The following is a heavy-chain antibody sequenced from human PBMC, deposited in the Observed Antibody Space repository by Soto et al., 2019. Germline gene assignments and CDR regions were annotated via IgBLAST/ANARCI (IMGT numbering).Heavy chain of an antibody. V-gene: IGHV1-8*01. CDR3: ARGLLDSIFGVVISNWFDP. CDR1: GYTFTSYD. D-gene: IGHD3-3*01. CDR2: MNPNSGNT. J-gene: IGHJ5*02. Sequence: ASVKVSCKASGYTFTSYDINWVRQATGQGLEWMGWMNPNSGNTGYAQKFQGRVTMTRNTSINKAYMELSSLRSEDTAVYYCARGLLDSIFGVVISNWFDPWGQGTLVTVSS.